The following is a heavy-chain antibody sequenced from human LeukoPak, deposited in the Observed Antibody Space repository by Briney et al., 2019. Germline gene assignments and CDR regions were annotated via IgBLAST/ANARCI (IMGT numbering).Heavy chain of an antibody. CDR1: GGSISSGVYY. CDR2: IYYSGST. Sequence: PSETLSLTCTVSGGSISSGVYYWSWIRQHPGKGLEWIGYIYYSGSTYYNPSLKSRVTISVDTSKNQFSLKLSSVTAADTAVYYCARDRAGTTDYWGQGTLVTVSS. J-gene: IGHJ4*02. D-gene: IGHD1-7*01. CDR3: ARDRAGTTDY. V-gene: IGHV4-31*03.